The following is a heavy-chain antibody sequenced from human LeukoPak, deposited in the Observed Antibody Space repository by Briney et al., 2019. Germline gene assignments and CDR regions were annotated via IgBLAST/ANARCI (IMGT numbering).Heavy chain of an antibody. Sequence: PGGSLRLSCAASGFTFSSYAMSWVRQAPGKGLEWVSAISGSGGSTYYADSVKGRFTISRDNSKNTLYLQMNSLRAEDTAVYYCAKDLELFYGSGSPADYWGQGTLVTVSS. CDR3: AKDLELFYGSGSPADY. CDR1: GFTFSSYA. V-gene: IGHV3-23*01. D-gene: IGHD3-10*01. CDR2: ISGSGGST. J-gene: IGHJ4*02.